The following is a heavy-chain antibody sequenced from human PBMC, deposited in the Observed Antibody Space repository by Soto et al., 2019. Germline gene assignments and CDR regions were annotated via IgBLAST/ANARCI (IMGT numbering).Heavy chain of an antibody. CDR3: ASSLDLAAPTRQQYYDADYCRDV. CDR2: IIPICGTA. D-gene: IGHD3-3*01. CDR1: GGTFSSYA. Sequence: QVQLVQSGSEAKKPGSSVKVSCKASGGTFSSYALSWVRQAPGQGLEWMGGIIPICGTANYSQKFQGRVPVTADESTSTAYMELSSRISEDTAGYYCASSLDLAAPTRQQYYDADYCRDVWGQGTTVTVS. J-gene: IGHJ6*02. V-gene: IGHV1-69*12.